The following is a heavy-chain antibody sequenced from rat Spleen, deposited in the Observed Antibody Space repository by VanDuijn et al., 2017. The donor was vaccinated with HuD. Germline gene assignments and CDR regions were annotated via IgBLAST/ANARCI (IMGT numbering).Heavy chain of an antibody. CDR1: GFTFSSFW. CDR2: INSDGGST. J-gene: IGHJ4*01. Sequence: EVQLVETGGGLVQPGRSLKLSCVASGFTFSSFWMYWIRQAPGKGLEWVSSINSDGGSTYYPDSVKGRFTITRDNAENTVYLQMDSLTSEDTATYYCAKEANYGGRMDAWGQGASVTVSS. D-gene: IGHD1-11*01. CDR3: AKEANYGGRMDA. V-gene: IGHV5-58*01.